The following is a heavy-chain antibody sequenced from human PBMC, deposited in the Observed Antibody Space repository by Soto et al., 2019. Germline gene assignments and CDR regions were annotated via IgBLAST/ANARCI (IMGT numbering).Heavy chain of an antibody. CDR3: ARESYYCSSTSCYTGSFDY. J-gene: IGHJ4*02. CDR2: IIHSEST. D-gene: IGHD2-2*02. Sequence: SETLSLTCAVYGGSFSAYYWSWVRQPPGKGLEWIGEIIHSESTKYNPSLKSRVTISVDTSKNQFSLKLSSVTAADTAVYYCARESYYCSSTSCYTGSFDYWGQGALVTVSS. CDR1: GGSFSAYY. V-gene: IGHV4-34*12.